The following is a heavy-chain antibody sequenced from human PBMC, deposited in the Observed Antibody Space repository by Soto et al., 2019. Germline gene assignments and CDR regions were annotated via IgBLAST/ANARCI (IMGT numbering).Heavy chain of an antibody. CDR2: VYYSGSP. CDR1: GASISSYY. D-gene: IGHD6-19*01. Sequence: SETLSLTCTVSGASISSYYWSWIRQPPGKGLEWIGYVYYSGSPDYNTSLKSRVTISLDTSKNQVSLKLSSVTAADTAVYYCAREGSVGWYYFDYWGQGALVTVSS. V-gene: IGHV4-59*01. J-gene: IGHJ4*02. CDR3: AREGSVGWYYFDY.